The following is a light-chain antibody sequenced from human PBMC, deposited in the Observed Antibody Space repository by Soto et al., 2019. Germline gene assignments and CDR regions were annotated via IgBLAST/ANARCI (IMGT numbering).Light chain of an antibody. J-gene: IGLJ3*02. CDR1: SSNIGSNY. Sequence: QSVLTQAPSASGTPGQRVTISCSGSSSNIGSNYVFWYQQLPGAAPKLLIYSNNKRPSGVPDRFSGSKSGTSASLAISGLRSEDEADYYCAAWDDSLSGLVFGGGTQLTVL. CDR2: SNN. V-gene: IGLV1-47*02. CDR3: AAWDDSLSGLV.